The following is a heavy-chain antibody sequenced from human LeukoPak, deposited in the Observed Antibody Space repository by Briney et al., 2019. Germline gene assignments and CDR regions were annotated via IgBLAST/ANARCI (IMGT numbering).Heavy chain of an antibody. CDR1: GFTFSSYA. CDR3: AKAGYINYYAYYHMDV. J-gene: IGHJ6*03. CDR2: ISGSGGST. D-gene: IGHD3-9*01. Sequence: GGSLRLSCAASGFTFSSYAMSWVRQAPGKGLEWVSSISGSGGSTYYADSVKGRFTISRDNSKSTLYLQMNSLRAGDTALYYCAKAGYINYYAYYHMDVWGRGTTVTVSS. V-gene: IGHV3-23*01.